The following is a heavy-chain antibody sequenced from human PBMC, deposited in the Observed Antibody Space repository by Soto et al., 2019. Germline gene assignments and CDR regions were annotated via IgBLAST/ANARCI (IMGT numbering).Heavy chain of an antibody. CDR3: AKDLIAVAANRPVNYYGMDV. CDR1: GFTFSRSG. J-gene: IGHJ6*02. Sequence: QVQLVESGGGVVQPGRSLRLSCAASGFTFSRSGMHWVRQAPGKGLEWVAVVWNDGSNKYYADSVKGRFTISRDNSKNSLYLQMNSLRAEDTALYYCAKDLIAVAANRPVNYYGMDVWGQGTTVTVSS. D-gene: IGHD6-19*01. CDR2: VWNDGSNK. V-gene: IGHV3-33*06.